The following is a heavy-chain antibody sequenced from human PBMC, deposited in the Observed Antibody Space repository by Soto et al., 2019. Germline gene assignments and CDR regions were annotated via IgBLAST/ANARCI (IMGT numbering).Heavy chain of an antibody. V-gene: IGHV5-51*01. CDR3: ARHGPTYYYDSSGYCYYYYGMDV. J-gene: IGHJ6*02. D-gene: IGHD3-22*01. Sequence: GESLKISCKGSGYSFTSYWIGWVRQMPGKGLEWMGIIYPGDSDTRYSPSFQGQVTISADKSISTAYLQWSSLKASDTAMYYCARHGPTYYYDSSGYCYYYYGMDVWGQGTTVTVSS. CDR1: GYSFTSYW. CDR2: IYPGDSDT.